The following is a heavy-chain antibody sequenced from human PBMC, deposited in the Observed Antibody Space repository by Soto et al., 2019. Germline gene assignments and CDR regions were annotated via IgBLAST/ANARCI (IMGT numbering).Heavy chain of an antibody. J-gene: IGHJ5*01. CDR2: IKQDGSEK. D-gene: IGHD6-6*01. V-gene: IGHV3-7*01. CDR1: GFRFNNYW. CDR3: ARDPWEYSSSLDS. Sequence: EVELVESGGGLVQPGGSLRLSCAAYGFRFNNYWMSWVRQAPGKGLEWVASIKQDGSEKYYVDSVKGRFTIARDNAKNSLSLQMNSLRPEDTAVYYCARDPWEYSSSLDSWGQGTLVTVSS.